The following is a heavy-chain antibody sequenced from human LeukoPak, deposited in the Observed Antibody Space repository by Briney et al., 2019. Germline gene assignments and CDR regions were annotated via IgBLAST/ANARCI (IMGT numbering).Heavy chain of an antibody. Sequence: ASVKVSCKASGYTFTSYDINWVRQATGQGLEWMGWMNPNSGNTGYAQKFQGRVTMTRNTSISTAYMELSSLRSEDTAVYYCARSYSSSWYLRGNFDYWGQGTLVTVSS. V-gene: IGHV1-8*01. J-gene: IGHJ4*02. CDR1: GYTFTSYD. CDR2: MNPNSGNT. D-gene: IGHD6-13*01. CDR3: ARSYSSSWYLRGNFDY.